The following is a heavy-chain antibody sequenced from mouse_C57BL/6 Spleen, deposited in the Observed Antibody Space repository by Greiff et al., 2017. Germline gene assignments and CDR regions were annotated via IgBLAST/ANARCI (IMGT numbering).Heavy chain of an antibody. CDR1: GYTFTDYE. V-gene: IGHV1-15*01. J-gene: IGHJ3*01. CDR2: IDPETGGT. CDR3: TGCDGYLFAY. Sequence: VQLQQSGAELVRPGASVTLSCKASGYTFTDYEMHWVKQTPVHGLEWIGAIDPETGGTAYNQKFKGKAILTADKSSSTAYMELRSLTSEDSAVYYCTGCDGYLFAYWGQGTLVTVSA. D-gene: IGHD2-3*01.